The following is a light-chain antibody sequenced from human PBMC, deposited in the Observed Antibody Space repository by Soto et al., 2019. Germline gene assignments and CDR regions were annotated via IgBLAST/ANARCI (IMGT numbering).Light chain of an antibody. CDR1: QTIRTL. J-gene: IGKJ1*01. Sequence: DIQMTQSPSTLSASVGDRVTITCRASQTIRTLLAWYQQKPGKAPKLLIYSASTLESGVPSGFSGSGSGTEFTLTINSLQPDDFVTYYCQQYATFPWTFGQGTKVDIK. CDR3: QQYATFPWT. CDR2: SAS. V-gene: IGKV1-5*01.